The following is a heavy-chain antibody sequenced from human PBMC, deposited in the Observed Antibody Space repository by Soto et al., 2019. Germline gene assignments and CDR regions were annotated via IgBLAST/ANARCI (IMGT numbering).Heavy chain of an antibody. J-gene: IGHJ4*02. D-gene: IGHD3-22*01. CDR1: GFTCSSYG. CDR3: ARDSYYDSSGPFDY. CDR2: IWYDGSNK. V-gene: IGHV3-33*01. Sequence: WWSLRLCCGASGFTCSSYGMHWFRQAPGKGLEWVAVIWYDGSNKYYADSVKGRFTISRDNSKNTLYLQMNSLRAEGTAVYYCARDSYYDSSGPFDYWGQGTLVTVSS.